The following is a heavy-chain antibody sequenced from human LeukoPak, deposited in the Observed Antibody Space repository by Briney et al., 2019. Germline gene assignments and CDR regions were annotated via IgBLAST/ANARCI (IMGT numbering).Heavy chain of an antibody. CDR1: GYTFTSYG. D-gene: IGHD3-16*02. CDR2: ISAYNGNT. CDR3: ARATTMITFGGVIVPGGDY. J-gene: IGHJ4*02. V-gene: IGHV1-18*01. Sequence: GASVKVSCKASGYTFTSYGISWVRQAPGQGLEWMGWISAYNGNTNYAQKLQGRVTMTTDTSTSTAYMELRSRRSGDTAVYYCARATTMITFGGVIVPGGDYWGQGTLVTVSS.